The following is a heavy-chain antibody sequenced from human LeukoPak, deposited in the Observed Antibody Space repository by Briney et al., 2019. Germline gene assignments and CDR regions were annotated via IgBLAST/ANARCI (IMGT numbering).Heavy chain of an antibody. J-gene: IGHJ4*02. V-gene: IGHV3-74*01. Sequence: GGSLRLSCAASGFTFSSYWMHWVRQAPGKGLVWVSRINSDGSSTSYADSVKGRFTISRDNAKNTLYLQMNSLRAEDTAVYYCAYYYGSGSTRGYYFDYWGRGTLVTVSS. CDR2: INSDGSST. CDR1: GFTFSSYW. CDR3: AYYYGSGSTRGYYFDY. D-gene: IGHD3-10*01.